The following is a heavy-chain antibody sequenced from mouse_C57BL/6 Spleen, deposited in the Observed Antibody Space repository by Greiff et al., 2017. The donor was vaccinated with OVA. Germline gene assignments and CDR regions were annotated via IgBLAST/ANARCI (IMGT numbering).Heavy chain of an antibody. CDR2: INPSNGGT. CDR1: GYTFTSYW. CDR3: ARTLYYYGSRDWYFDV. D-gene: IGHD1-1*01. Sequence: VQLKQPGTELVKPGASVKLSCKASGYTFTSYWMHWVKQRPGQGLEWIGNINPSNGGTNYNEKFKSKATLTVDKSSSTAYMQLSSLTSEDSAVYYCARTLYYYGSRDWYFDVWGTGTTVTVSS. J-gene: IGHJ1*03. V-gene: IGHV1-53*01.